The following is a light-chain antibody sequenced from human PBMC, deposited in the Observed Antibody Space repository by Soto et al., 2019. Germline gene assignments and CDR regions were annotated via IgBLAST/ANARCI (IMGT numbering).Light chain of an antibody. V-gene: IGKV1-39*01. CDR2: ATS. CDR3: HQSYRTPVT. Sequence: DIQMTQSPSTLSASVGDRVTITCRASQSIGRFLAWYQQKPGEAPKLLIYATSNLQTGVPSRFSGGGSGTDFSLTITSLQPEDFATYYCHQSYRTPVTFGGGTRVEIK. J-gene: IGKJ4*01. CDR1: QSIGRF.